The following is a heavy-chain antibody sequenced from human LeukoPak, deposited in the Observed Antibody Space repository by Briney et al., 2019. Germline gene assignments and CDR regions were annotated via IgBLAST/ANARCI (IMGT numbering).Heavy chain of an antibody. CDR3: ARALKKRIAAAGSPGDYYFDY. CDR2: MNPNSGNT. D-gene: IGHD6-13*01. CDR1: GYTFTSYD. J-gene: IGHJ4*02. Sequence: GASVKVSCKASGYTFTSYDINWVRQATGQGLEWMGWMNPNSGNTGYAQKFQGRVTMTRNTSISTAYMELSSLRSEDTAVYYCARALKKRIAAAGSPGDYYFDYWGQGTLVTVSS. V-gene: IGHV1-8*01.